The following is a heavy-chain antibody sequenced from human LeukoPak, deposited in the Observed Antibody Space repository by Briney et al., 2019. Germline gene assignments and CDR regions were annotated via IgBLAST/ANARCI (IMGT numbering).Heavy chain of an antibody. Sequence: SETLSLTCAVYGGSFSGYYWSWIRQPPGKGLEWIGYIYYSGSTYYNPSLKSRVTISVDRSKNQFSLKLSSVTAADTAVYYCAREGPLGDWGQGTLVTVSS. J-gene: IGHJ4*02. V-gene: IGHV4-34*01. CDR3: AREGPLGD. D-gene: IGHD1-26*01. CDR2: IYYSGST. CDR1: GGSFSGYY.